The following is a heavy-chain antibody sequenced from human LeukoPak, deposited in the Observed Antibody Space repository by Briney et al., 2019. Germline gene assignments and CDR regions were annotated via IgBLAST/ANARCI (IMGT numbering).Heavy chain of an antibody. D-gene: IGHD1-26*01. CDR1: GFTFSSYS. Sequence: GGSLRLSCAASGFTFSSYSMNWVRQTPGKGLEWVSYISSSSSTIYYADSVKGRFTISRDNAKNSLYLQMNSLRAEGTAVYYCARERIVGAEDYFDYWGQGTLVTVSS. V-gene: IGHV3-48*01. CDR2: ISSSSSTI. J-gene: IGHJ4*02. CDR3: ARERIVGAEDYFDY.